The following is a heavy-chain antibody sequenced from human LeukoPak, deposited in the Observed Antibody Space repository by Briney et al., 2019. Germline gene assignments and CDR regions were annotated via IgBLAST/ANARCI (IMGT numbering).Heavy chain of an antibody. D-gene: IGHD5-24*01. CDR1: GYTFTSYG. V-gene: IGHV1-18*01. CDR2: ISAYNGNT. Sequence: ASVKVSCEASGYTFTSYGISWVRQAPGQGLEWMGWISAYNGNTNYAQKLQGRVTMTTDTSASTAYMELRSLRSDDTAVYYCARGGYNLYYYYGMDVWGQGTTVTVSS. J-gene: IGHJ6*02. CDR3: ARGGYNLYYYYGMDV.